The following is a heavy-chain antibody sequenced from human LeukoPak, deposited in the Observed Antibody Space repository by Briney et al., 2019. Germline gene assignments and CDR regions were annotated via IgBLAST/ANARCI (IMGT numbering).Heavy chain of an antibody. Sequence: GGSLRLSCAASGFTFSHYEMNWVRQAPGKGLEWVSYVSTTGTTIFYADSVKGRFTISRDNAKNSLFLQMHSLRAEDTAVYYCARGFAPHDFWGQGTLVTVSS. CDR1: GFTFSHYE. J-gene: IGHJ4*02. CDR2: VSTTGTTI. V-gene: IGHV3-48*03. CDR3: ARGFAPHDF.